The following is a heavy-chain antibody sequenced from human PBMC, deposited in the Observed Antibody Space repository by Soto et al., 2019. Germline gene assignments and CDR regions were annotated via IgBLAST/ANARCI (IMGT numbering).Heavy chain of an antibody. D-gene: IGHD3-22*01. V-gene: IGHV3-15*07. Sequence: EVQLVESGGGLVKPGGSLRLSCAASGFTFSNAWMNWVRQAPGKGLEWVGRIKSKTDGGTTDYAAPVKGRFTISRDVSKNTLYLQMNSLKTEDTAVYYCTTETYYYDSSGTDDAFDIWGQGTMVTVSS. CDR1: GFTFSNAW. CDR3: TTETYYYDSSGTDDAFDI. CDR2: IKSKTDGGTT. J-gene: IGHJ3*02.